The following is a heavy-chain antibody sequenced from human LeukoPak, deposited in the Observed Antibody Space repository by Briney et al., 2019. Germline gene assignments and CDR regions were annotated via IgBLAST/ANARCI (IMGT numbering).Heavy chain of an antibody. CDR2: ISSSSSYK. CDR3: VRDNRDAFDI. V-gene: IGHV3-21*01. Sequence: GGSLRLSCAASGFIFNSYSMNWVRQAPGKGLEWVSAISSSSSYKFNADSVKGRFTISRDNARNLLYLQMNSLRAEDTAVYYCVRDNRDAFDIWGQGTMVTVSS. J-gene: IGHJ3*02. CDR1: GFIFNSYS.